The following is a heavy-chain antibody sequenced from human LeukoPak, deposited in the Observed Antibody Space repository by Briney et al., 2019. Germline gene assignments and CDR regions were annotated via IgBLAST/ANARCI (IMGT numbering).Heavy chain of an antibody. J-gene: IGHJ4*02. Sequence: GESLQISCKGSGSIFTSYWIGWVRQLPGKGLEWMGIIYPGDSDTRYSPSFQGQVTISADKSISTAYLQWSSLKASDTAMYYCARFRVRGVIKDFDYWGQGTLVTVSS. CDR3: ARFRVRGVIKDFDY. CDR2: IYPGDSDT. V-gene: IGHV5-51*01. CDR1: GSIFTSYW. D-gene: IGHD3-10*01.